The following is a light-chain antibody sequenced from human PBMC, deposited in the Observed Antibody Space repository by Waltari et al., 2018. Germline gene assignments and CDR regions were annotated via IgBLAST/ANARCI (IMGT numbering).Light chain of an antibody. CDR1: QTIRNY. CDR3: QRSFTTPFMYN. CDR2: GAS. Sequence: DIQMTQSPSSLSASVGDRVTITCRASQTIRNYLNWYHHKPGKAPNFLIYGASILQSGVPSRFSGSGSGTDFTLTISSVQPEDSGTYYCQRSFTTPFMYNFGQGTKLEIK. J-gene: IGKJ2*01. V-gene: IGKV1-39*01.